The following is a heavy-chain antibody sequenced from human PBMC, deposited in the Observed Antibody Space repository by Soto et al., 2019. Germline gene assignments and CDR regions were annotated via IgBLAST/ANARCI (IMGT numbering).Heavy chain of an antibody. Sequence: SVKVSCKASGGTFSSYAISWVRQAPGQGLEWMGGIIPIFGTANYAQKFQGRVTITADESTSTAYMEPSSLRSEDTAVYYCARDPYSSSSNWFDPWGQGTLVTVSS. J-gene: IGHJ5*02. V-gene: IGHV1-69*13. D-gene: IGHD6-6*01. CDR2: IIPIFGTA. CDR3: ARDPYSSSSNWFDP. CDR1: GGTFSSYA.